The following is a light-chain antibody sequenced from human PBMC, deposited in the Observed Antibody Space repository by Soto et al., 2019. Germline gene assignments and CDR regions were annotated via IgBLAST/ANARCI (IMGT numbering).Light chain of an antibody. CDR3: QQFSSTPWT. CDR2: DAS. V-gene: IGKV3-20*01. Sequence: EIVLTQSPGTLSLSPGERATLSCRASQSVSSTYLAWYQQKPGRAPRLLIYDASSRATGIPDTFSGSGSGTDFTLTISRLEPEDFAVYYCQQFSSTPWTFGQGTEVEIK. J-gene: IGKJ1*01. CDR1: QSVSSTY.